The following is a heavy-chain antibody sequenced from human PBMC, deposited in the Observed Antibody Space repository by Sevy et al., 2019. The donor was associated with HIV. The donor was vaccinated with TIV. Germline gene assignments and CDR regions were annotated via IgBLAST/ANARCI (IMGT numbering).Heavy chain of an antibody. D-gene: IGHD2-21*01. CDR2: INWNGGST. CDR3: ARARYCGGDCYKMKDYYYYYMDV. CDR1: GFTFDDYG. Sequence: GGSLRLSCAASGFTFDDYGMSWVRQAPGKGLEWVSGINWNGGSTGYADSVKGRFTISRDNAKNSLYLQMNSLRAEDKALYHCARARYCGGDCYKMKDYYYYYMDVWGKGTTVTVSS. V-gene: IGHV3-20*01. J-gene: IGHJ6*03.